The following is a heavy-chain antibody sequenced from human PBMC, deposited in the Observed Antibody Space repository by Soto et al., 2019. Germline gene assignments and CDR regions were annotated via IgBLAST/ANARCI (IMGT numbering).Heavy chain of an antibody. V-gene: IGHV4-39*02. Sequence: ASETLSLTCTVSGGSISSSGYYWGWIRQPPGKGLQWIGSIYYGGRTYYNPSLKSRVTISVDTSKNQFSLQLSSVTAADTAMFYCARESLGIKVPGVIDSWGQGTLVTVSS. CDR3: ARESLGIKVPGVIDS. CDR1: GGSISSSGYY. J-gene: IGHJ4*02. D-gene: IGHD6-19*01. CDR2: IYYGGRT.